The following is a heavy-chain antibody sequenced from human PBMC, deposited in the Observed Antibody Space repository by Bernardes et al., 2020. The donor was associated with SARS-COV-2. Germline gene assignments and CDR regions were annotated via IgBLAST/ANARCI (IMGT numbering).Heavy chain of an antibody. CDR3: ARLGSSSWYFVY. V-gene: IGHV4-59*11. CDR1: GGSISSHY. Sequence: SETLSLTCTVSGGSISSHYWSWIRQPPGKGLEWIGYIYYSGSTDYNPSLKSRVTISVDTSKNQFSLQLSSVTAADTAVYYCARLGSSSWYFVYWGQGTLVTVSS. D-gene: IGHD6-13*01. CDR2: IYYSGST. J-gene: IGHJ4*02.